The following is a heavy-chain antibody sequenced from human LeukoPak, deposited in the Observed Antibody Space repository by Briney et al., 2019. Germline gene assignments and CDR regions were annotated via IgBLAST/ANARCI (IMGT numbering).Heavy chain of an antibody. Sequence: PSETLSLTCTASGASIISGSYYWSWLRQPAGKGLEWIGRIYPSGSTNYNPSLKRRITISVDTSKNQFSLKLNSVTAADTAVYYCARSTGSSGWRYFDYWGQGTLVTVSS. J-gene: IGHJ4*02. CDR1: GASIISGSYY. CDR3: ARSTGSSGWRYFDY. CDR2: IYPSGST. V-gene: IGHV4-61*02. D-gene: IGHD6-19*01.